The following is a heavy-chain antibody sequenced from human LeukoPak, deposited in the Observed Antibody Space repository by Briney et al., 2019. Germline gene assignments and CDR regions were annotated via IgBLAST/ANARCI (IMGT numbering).Heavy chain of an antibody. V-gene: IGHV4-59*10. D-gene: IGHD3-10*01. J-gene: IGHJ4*02. CDR1: GGSFSGYY. CDR3: ARTRYYYNSRSYGAPYYFDY. CDR2: IYTSGTT. Sequence: SETLSLTCAVYGGSFSGYYWSWIRQPPGKGLEWIGRIYTSGTTHYNPSLKSRVTMSVDTSKNQFSLKLSSVTAADTAVYYCARTRYYYNSRSYGAPYYFDYWGQGTLVTVSS.